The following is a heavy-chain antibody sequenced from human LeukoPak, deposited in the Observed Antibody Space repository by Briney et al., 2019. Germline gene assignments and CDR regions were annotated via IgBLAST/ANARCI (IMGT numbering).Heavy chain of an antibody. Sequence: SETLSLTCAVYGGSFSGYYWSWIRQPPGKGLEWIGEINHSESTNYNPSLKSRVTMSVDTSKNQFSLKLSSVTAADTAVYYCARGREDIVVVPAANRPFDPWGQGTLVTVSS. CDR3: ARGREDIVVVPAANRPFDP. V-gene: IGHV4-34*01. CDR1: GGSFSGYY. CDR2: INHSEST. J-gene: IGHJ5*02. D-gene: IGHD2-2*01.